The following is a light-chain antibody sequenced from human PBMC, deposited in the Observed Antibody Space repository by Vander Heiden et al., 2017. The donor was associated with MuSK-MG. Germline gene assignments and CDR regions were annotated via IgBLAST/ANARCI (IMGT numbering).Light chain of an antibody. Sequence: SALTQPASVSGSPGQSIIISCPGSSSDVGGYNYVSWYQQYPGKVPRLMIYDVSNRPSGVSNRFSGSKSGNTASLTISGLQAEDEADYYCGSYTTSSTFVFGGGTKLSVL. CDR1: SSDVGGYNY. CDR2: DVS. CDR3: GSYTTSSTFV. V-gene: IGLV2-14*03. J-gene: IGLJ3*02.